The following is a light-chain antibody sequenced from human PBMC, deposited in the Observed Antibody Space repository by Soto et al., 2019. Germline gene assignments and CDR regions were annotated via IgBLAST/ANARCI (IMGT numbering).Light chain of an antibody. J-gene: IGKJ1*01. CDR1: QSVNSN. V-gene: IGKV3-15*01. CDR2: GAS. CDR3: QQHKTCPGT. Sequence: EIVMTQSPATLSVSPGERATLSCRASQSVNSNLAWYQQKPGQAPRLLIYGASTRATGIPARFSGSGCGTEFTLTISRLQSEDFVLYYYQQHKTCPGTFGQGTKVDIK.